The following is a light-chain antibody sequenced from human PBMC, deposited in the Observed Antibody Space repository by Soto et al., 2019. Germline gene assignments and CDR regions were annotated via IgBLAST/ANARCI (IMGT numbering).Light chain of an antibody. CDR1: DSGSKS. J-gene: IGLJ2*01. CDR2: YEI. CDR3: HVWDSDTNHVV. V-gene: IGLV3-21*01. Sequence: SYELTQPPSVSVAPGMTARITCGGNDSGSKSVHWYQQKPGQAPVLVIYYEIDRRSRIPERVSGSTTGDTAPLPITRVDAGDEADYYCHVWDSDTNHVVFGGGTKLTVL.